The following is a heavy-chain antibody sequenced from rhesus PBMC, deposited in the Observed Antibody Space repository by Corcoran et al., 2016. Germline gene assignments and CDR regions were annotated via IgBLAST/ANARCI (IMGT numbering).Heavy chain of an antibody. D-gene: IGHD1-44*02. J-gene: IGHJ4*01. CDR1: GYTFTDYY. V-gene: IGHV1-111*02. CDR3: ATGLGWELQDY. CDR2: VDTEDGAA. Sequence: EVQLVQSGAEVKKPGASVKISCKASGYTFTDYYLHWVRQAPGKGLEWMGRVDTEDGAAIHAQKFQDRVTITADTSTDVAYMELSSLRSEDTAVYYCATGLGWELQDYWGQGVLVTVSS.